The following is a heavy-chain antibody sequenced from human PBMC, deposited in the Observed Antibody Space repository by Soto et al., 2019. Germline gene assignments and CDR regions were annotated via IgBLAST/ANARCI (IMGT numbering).Heavy chain of an antibody. CDR2: IYWDDAK. V-gene: IGHV2-5*02. CDR1: GFSLSTGGVG. J-gene: IGHJ6*02. CDR3: AHSRCGGDCLQSYSSHYYYGMDV. Sequence: QITLKESGPSLVKPTQTLTLTCTFSGFSLSTGGVGVGWIRQPPGKALEWLALIYWDDAKRYSPSLRSRLTVTKDTSKKQVVLTMTNMDPVDTATYYCAHSRCGGDCLQSYSSHYYYGMDVWGQGTTVTVSS. D-gene: IGHD2-21*02.